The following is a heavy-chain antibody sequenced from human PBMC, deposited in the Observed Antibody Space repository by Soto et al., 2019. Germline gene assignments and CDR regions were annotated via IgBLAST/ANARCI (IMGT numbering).Heavy chain of an antibody. CDR1: GFTFSSYW. CDR2: INQDGSEK. D-gene: IGHD2-15*01. Sequence: LRLSCAASGFTFSSYWMNWVRQAPGKGLEWVANINQDGSEKHCVDSVRGRFTISRDNAKKSLYLQMNSLRAEDTAVFYCARSGDCGGGSCSYDVFDIWGQGTMVTVSS. CDR3: ARSGDCGGGSCSYDVFDI. V-gene: IGHV3-7*03. J-gene: IGHJ3*02.